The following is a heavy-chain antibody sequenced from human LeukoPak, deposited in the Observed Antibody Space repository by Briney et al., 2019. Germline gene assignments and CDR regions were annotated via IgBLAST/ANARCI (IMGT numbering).Heavy chain of an antibody. CDR3: ARAQWELLRSGAFDY. Sequence: SETLSLTCTVSGGSISSYYWSWIRQPPGKGLEWIGYIYYSGSTNYNPSFKSRVTISVDTSKNQFSLKLSSVTAADTAVYYCARAQWELLRSGAFDYWGQGTLVTVSS. D-gene: IGHD1-26*01. CDR2: IYYSGST. J-gene: IGHJ4*02. V-gene: IGHV4-59*01. CDR1: GGSISSYY.